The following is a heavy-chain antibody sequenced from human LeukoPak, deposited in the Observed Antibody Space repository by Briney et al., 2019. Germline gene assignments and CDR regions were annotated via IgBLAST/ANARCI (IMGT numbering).Heavy chain of an antibody. D-gene: IGHD6-13*01. V-gene: IGHV4-34*01. J-gene: IGHJ4*02. CDR1: GGSFSGYY. Sequence: SETLSLTCAVYGGSFSGYYWSWIRQPPGKGLEWIGEINHSGSTNYNPSLKSRVTISVDTSKNQFSLKLSSVTAADTAVYYCAGGGYSSSWHHDYWGQGTLVTVSS. CDR2: INHSGST. CDR3: AGGGYSSSWHHDY.